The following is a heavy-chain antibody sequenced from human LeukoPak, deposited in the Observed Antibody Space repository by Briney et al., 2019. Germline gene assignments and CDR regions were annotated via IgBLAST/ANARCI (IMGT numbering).Heavy chain of an antibody. Sequence: GGSLSLSCTASGFTFRDYYVTWIRQAPGKGLEWVSCIRSTGSSTAYADSVKGRFTISRDNAKNSLYLQMNSLRAEDTALYYCAKDISHLYGSGSSLDYWGQGTLVTVSS. D-gene: IGHD3-10*01. CDR1: GFTFRDYY. CDR2: IRSTGSST. CDR3: AKDISHLYGSGSSLDY. J-gene: IGHJ4*02. V-gene: IGHV3-11*01.